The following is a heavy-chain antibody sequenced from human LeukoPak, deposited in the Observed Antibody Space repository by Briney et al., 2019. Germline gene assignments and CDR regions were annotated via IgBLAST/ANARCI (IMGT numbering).Heavy chain of an antibody. CDR1: GFTFSTYG. CDR3: AKDVLGGGFAFRELLRLGYCSSTSCYPDY. D-gene: IGHD2-2*01. J-gene: IGHJ4*02. V-gene: IGHV3-30*18. CDR2: ISYDGSNK. Sequence: GRSLRLSCAASGFTFSTYGMHWVRQAPGKGLEWVAVISYDGSNKYYADSVKGRFTISRDNSKNTLYLQMNSLRAEDTAVYYCAKDVLGGGFAFRELLRLGYCSSTSCYPDYWGQGTLVTVSS.